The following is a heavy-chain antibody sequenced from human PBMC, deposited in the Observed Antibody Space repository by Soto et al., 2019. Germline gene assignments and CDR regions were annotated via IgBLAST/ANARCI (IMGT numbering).Heavy chain of an antibody. Sequence: QVELVQSGPEMMQPGASVKVSCKASGFTSRSYAFHWVRQAPGQGHQWLGWINAGVDGTICSQRSQGRLKTTRDSSANIVFLEVNTLTKEDTAVYYCAREVQGVTAFDYWGQGTLVAVSS. CDR3: AREVQGVTAFDY. V-gene: IGHV1-3*01. J-gene: IGHJ4*02. CDR1: GFTSRSYA. CDR2: INAGVDGT. D-gene: IGHD3-10*01.